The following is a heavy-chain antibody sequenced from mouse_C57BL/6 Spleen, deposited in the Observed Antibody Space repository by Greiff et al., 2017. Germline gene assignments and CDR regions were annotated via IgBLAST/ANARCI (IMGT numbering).Heavy chain of an antibody. J-gene: IGHJ3*01. CDR3: ARQYYGSSYWFAY. CDR1: GFTFSDYG. Sequence: EVKVEESGGGLVKPGGSLKLSCAASGFTFSDYGMHWVRQAPEKGLEWVAYISSGSSTIYYADTVKGRFTISRDNAKNTLFLQMTSLRSEDTAMYYCARQYYGSSYWFAYWGQGTLVTVSA. V-gene: IGHV5-17*01. CDR2: ISSGSSTI. D-gene: IGHD1-1*01.